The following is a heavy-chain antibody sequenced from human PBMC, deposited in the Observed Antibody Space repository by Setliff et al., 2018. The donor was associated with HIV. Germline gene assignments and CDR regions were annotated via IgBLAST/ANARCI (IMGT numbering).Heavy chain of an antibody. CDR3: ARQPLVSAIGFEAFDI. Sequence: SETLSLTCAVYGGSFNGYYWGWIRQPPGKGLEWIGSVYYSGTTYYNPSLKSRFSISIYKSKNQFSLRLSSVTAADTAVYYCARQPLVSAIGFEAFDIWGQGTKVTVSS. CDR1: GGSFNGYY. D-gene: IGHD1-26*01. J-gene: IGHJ3*02. CDR2: VYYSGTT. V-gene: IGHV4-39*01.